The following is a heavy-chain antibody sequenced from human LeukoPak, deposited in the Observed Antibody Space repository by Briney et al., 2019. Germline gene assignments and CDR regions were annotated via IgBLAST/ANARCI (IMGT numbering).Heavy chain of an antibody. J-gene: IGHJ4*02. CDR2: IRSKAYGGTT. CDR1: GFTFSSYW. CDR3: TREITIFGVGKGFDY. V-gene: IGHV3-49*04. Sequence: GGSLRLSCAASGFTFSSYWMSWVRQAPGKGLEWVGFIRSKAYGGTTEYAASVKGRFTISRDDSKSIAYLQMNSLKTEDTAVYYCTREITIFGVGKGFDYWGQGTLVTVSS. D-gene: IGHD3-3*01.